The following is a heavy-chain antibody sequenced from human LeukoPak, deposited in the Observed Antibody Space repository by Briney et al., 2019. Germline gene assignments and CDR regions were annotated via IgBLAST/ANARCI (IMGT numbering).Heavy chain of an antibody. Sequence: GESLKISCKGSGYSFTTYWIGWVRQMPGKGLEWMGIIYPDDSDTRYSLSFQGQVTISADKSISTAYLQWSSLKASDTAMYYCARLPTVTSNRIHDGMDVWGQGTTVTVSS. J-gene: IGHJ6*02. CDR3: ARLPTVTSNRIHDGMDV. V-gene: IGHV5-51*01. CDR2: IYPDDSDT. CDR1: GYSFTTYW. D-gene: IGHD4-17*01.